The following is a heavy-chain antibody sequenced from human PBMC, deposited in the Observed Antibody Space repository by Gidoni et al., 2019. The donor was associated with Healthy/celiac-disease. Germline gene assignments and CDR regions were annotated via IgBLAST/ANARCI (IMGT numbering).Heavy chain of an antibody. J-gene: IGHJ6*02. D-gene: IGHD3-3*01. CDR2: INHSGST. V-gene: IGHV4-34*01. CDR3: AREGFLEWLSPRYYYGMDV. Sequence: QVQLQQWGAGLLKPSETLSLTCAVYGGSFSGYYWSWIRQPPGKGLEWIGEINHSGSTNYNPSLKSRVTISVDTSKNQFSLKLSSVTAADTAVYYCAREGFLEWLSPRYYYGMDVWGQGTTVTVSS. CDR1: GGSFSGYY.